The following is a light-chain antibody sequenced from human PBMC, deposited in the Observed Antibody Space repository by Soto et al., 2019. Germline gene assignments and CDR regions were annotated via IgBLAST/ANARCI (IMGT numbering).Light chain of an antibody. V-gene: IGKV1-5*03. CDR3: QQYSSYSWT. Sequence: DIQTTQSPSTLSASVGDRVTITCRASQSITIWLAWYQQKPGKAPNLLIYKASILESGVPSRFSGSGSGTEFTLTINSLQPDDFATYYCQQYSSYSWTFGQGTKVEIK. CDR2: KAS. CDR1: QSITIW. J-gene: IGKJ1*01.